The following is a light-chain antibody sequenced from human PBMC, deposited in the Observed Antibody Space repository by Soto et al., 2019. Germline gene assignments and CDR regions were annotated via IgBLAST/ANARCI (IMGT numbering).Light chain of an antibody. V-gene: IGKV3-20*01. CDR1: QSVSSSY. J-gene: IGKJ1*01. CDR3: QQYGSSPQT. Sequence: EIVLTQSPGTLSLSPGERATLSCRASQSVSSSYLAWYQQKPGQAPRLLIYGASSRATGIPDRFSGSGSGTDFAITISRLEPEHFAVYYCQQYGSSPQTFGQGTKVEIK. CDR2: GAS.